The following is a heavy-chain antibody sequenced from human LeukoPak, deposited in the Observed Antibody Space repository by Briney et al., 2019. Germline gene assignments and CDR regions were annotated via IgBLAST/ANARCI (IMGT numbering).Heavy chain of an antibody. Sequence: PGGSLRLSCAASGLVFSSHCMSWVRQAPGKGWEWVASIKEDGSEKSSMESVKGRFTISRDNAKNSLYLQMNSLRAEDTAVYYCARSYDGYVRSFDYWGQGTLVTVSS. CDR2: IKEDGSEK. CDR1: GLVFSSHC. J-gene: IGHJ4*02. CDR3: ARSYDGYVRSFDY. D-gene: IGHD5-24*01. V-gene: IGHV3-7*01.